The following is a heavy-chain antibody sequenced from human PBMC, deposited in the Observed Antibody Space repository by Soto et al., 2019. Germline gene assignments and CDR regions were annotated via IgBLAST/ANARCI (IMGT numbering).Heavy chain of an antibody. V-gene: IGHV1-69*02. CDR3: ARQEGRRYYFDY. CDR2: IIPILGIA. CDR1: GGTFSSYT. Sequence: QVQLVQSGAEVKKPGSSVKVSCKASGGTFSSYTISWVRQAPGQGLEWMGRIIPILGIANYAQKFQGRVTSTADKSTSTAYMERSSLRSEDTAVYYCARQEGRRYYFDYWGQGTLVTVSS. J-gene: IGHJ4*02.